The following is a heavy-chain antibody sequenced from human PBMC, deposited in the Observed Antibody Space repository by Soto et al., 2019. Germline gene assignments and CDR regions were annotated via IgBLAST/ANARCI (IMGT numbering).Heavy chain of an antibody. CDR1: GFLFINAW. CDR3: TTTYTGGSFYT. D-gene: IGHD1-26*01. J-gene: IGHJ5*02. V-gene: IGHV3-15*07. Sequence: EVQVVESGGGLVQPGKSLRLSCAASGFLFINAWMNWVRQAPGKGLEWVGRIKSETGGGTTDYAAPVKGRFTIARDDSKNHLFLQKNSLKTEDTAVYYCTTTYTGGSFYTWGQGTLVTVSS. CDR2: IKSETGGGTT.